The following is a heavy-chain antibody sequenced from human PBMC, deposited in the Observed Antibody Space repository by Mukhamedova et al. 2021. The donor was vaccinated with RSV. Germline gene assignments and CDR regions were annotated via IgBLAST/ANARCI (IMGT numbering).Heavy chain of an antibody. Sequence: EYVSAISSNGGSTYYADSVKGRFTISRDNSRNTLFLQMSSLRPEDSAVYYCVIPYGGDSVIDYWGRGTLVTVSS. V-gene: IGHV3-64D*06. D-gene: IGHD4-23*01. CDR3: VIPYGGDSVIDY. CDR2: ISSNGGST. J-gene: IGHJ4*02.